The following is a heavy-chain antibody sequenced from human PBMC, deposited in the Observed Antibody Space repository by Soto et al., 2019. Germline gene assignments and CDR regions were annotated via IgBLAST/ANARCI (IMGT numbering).Heavy chain of an antibody. CDR3: ANDGGHDVPPPYPDSSGWYGIDY. J-gene: IGHJ4*02. CDR1: GFTFSSYG. D-gene: IGHD6-19*01. V-gene: IGHV3-30*18. CDR2: ISYDGSNK. Sequence: GGSLRLSCAASGFTFSSYGMHWVRQAPGKGLEWVAVISYDGSNKYYADSVKGRFTISRDNSKNTLYLQMNSLRAEDTVAYYCANDGGHDVPPPYPDSSGWYGIDYWGQGTLVTVSS.